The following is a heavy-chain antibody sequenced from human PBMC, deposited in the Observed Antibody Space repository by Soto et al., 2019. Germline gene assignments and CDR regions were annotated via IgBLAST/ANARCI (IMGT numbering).Heavy chain of an antibody. D-gene: IGHD3-3*01. Sequence: SVKVSCKASGGTFSSYAISWVRQAPGQGLEWMGGIIPIFGTANYAQKFQGRVTITADESTSTAYMELSSLRSEDTAVYYCASGLFLVSARDYYYYGMDVWGQGTTVTVSS. J-gene: IGHJ6*02. V-gene: IGHV1-69*13. CDR1: GGTFSSYA. CDR2: IIPIFGTA. CDR3: ASGLFLVSARDYYYYGMDV.